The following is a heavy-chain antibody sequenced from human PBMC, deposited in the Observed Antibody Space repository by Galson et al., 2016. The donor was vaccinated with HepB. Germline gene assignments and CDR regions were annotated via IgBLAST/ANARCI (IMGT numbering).Heavy chain of an antibody. J-gene: IGHJ5*02. V-gene: IGHV4-59*02. CDR1: GDSVSRYF. Sequence: SETLSLTCSVSGDSVSRYFWAWIRQPPGKGLEWIGYISYSGDTKYNPSLNSRVTMSLALSNNQFSLNVSPLTAADTAGYFCASGADLFTVFGVGRAVKWFDAWGRGTQVIVSS. CDR2: ISYSGDT. D-gene: IGHD1-26*01. CDR3: ASGADLFTVFGVGRAVKWFDA.